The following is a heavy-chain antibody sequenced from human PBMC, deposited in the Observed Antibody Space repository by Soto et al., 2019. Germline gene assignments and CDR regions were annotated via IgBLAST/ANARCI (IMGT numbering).Heavy chain of an antibody. Sequence: QVQLVQSGAEVKKPGSSVKVSCKASGGTFSSYTISWVRQAPGQGREWMGRIIPILGIANYAQKFQGRVTITADKSPSTAYVELSSLRSEDPAVYYCARGSGSYEPHFDYWGQGTLVTVSS. J-gene: IGHJ4*02. CDR3: ARGSGSYEPHFDY. V-gene: IGHV1-69*02. CDR1: GGTFSSYT. CDR2: IIPILGIA. D-gene: IGHD1-26*01.